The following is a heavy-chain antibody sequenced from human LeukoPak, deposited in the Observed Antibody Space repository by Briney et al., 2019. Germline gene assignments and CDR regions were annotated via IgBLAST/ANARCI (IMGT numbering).Heavy chain of an antibody. CDR2: IYYSRST. Sequence: PSETLSLTCTVSGGSISSYYWSWIRQPPGKGLEWIGYIYYSRSTNYNPSLKSRVTISVDTSKNQFSLRLCSVTAADTAMYYCARDCSSTCSDAFDIWGQGTMVTVSS. CDR1: GGSISSYY. V-gene: IGHV4-59*01. J-gene: IGHJ3*02. D-gene: IGHD2-2*01. CDR3: ARDCSSTCSDAFDI.